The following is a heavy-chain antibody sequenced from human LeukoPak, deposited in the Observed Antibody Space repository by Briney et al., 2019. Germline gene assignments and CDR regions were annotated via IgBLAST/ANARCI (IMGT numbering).Heavy chain of an antibody. CDR3: AKASRVLVVTAMVY. Sequence: GGSLKPPCAASGFTFTSNAITWVRQAPGKGRKWVPAISGSGGSTYYADSVKGRFAISRDNSKNTLYLQMNSLRAEDTAVYYCAKASRVLVVTAMVYWGQGTLVTVSS. D-gene: IGHD2-21*02. V-gene: IGHV3-23*01. J-gene: IGHJ4*02. CDR2: ISGSGGST. CDR1: GFTFTSNA.